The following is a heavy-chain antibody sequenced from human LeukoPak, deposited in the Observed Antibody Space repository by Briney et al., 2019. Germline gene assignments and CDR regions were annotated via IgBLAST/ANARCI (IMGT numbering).Heavy chain of an antibody. CDR1: GFTFSSYW. J-gene: IGHJ4*02. CDR3: ARGGFWSGKGEKIDY. Sequence: GGSLRLSCAASGFTFSSYWMSWVRQAPGKGLEWVANIKQDGSEKYYVDSVKGRFTISRDDAKNSLYLQMNSLRAEDTAVYYCARGGFWSGKGEKIDYWGQGTLVTVSS. CDR2: IKQDGSEK. V-gene: IGHV3-7*01. D-gene: IGHD3-3*01.